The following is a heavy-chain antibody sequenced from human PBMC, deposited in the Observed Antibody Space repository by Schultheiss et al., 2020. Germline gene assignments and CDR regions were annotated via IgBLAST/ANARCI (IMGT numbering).Heavy chain of an antibody. V-gene: IGHV3-49*03. CDR2: IRSKAYGGTT. J-gene: IGHJ4*02. D-gene: IGHD4/OR15-4a*01. Sequence: GGSLRLSCTASGFTFGDYAMSWFRQAPGKGLEWVGFIRSKAYGGTTEYAASVKGRFTISRDDSKSIAYLQMNSLKTEDTAVYYCAKRMKTNYGSSDYWGQGILVTVSS. CDR1: GFTFGDYA. CDR3: AKRMKTNYGSSDY.